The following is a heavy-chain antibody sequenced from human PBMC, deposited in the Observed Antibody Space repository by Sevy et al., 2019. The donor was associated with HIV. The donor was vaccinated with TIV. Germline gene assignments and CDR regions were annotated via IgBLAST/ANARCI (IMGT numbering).Heavy chain of an antibody. Sequence: SESLSLSCSVSGVSITSGNSYWSWIRQPPGKVLEWIGYIFYNGNTNYNPTLESRVTMSVDTSNSLFSLSLRSVTAADTAVYYCARGLNYYVSGSFDYWGQGTLVTVSS. V-gene: IGHV4-61*01. CDR2: IFYNGNT. CDR3: ARGLNYYVSGSFDY. D-gene: IGHD3-10*01. CDR1: GVSITSGNSY. J-gene: IGHJ4*02.